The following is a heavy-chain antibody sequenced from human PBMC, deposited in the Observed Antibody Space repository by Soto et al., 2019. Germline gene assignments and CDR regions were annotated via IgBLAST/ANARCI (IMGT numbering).Heavy chain of an antibody. V-gene: IGHV3-23*01. CDR1: GFTLQNYA. D-gene: IGHD3-10*01. J-gene: IGHJ5*02. CDR3: AKGKSTGDIDWFDP. CDR2: LIGGHYGT. Sequence: GGSLRLSCTASGFTLQNYAMAWVRQSPGKGLEWVSTLIGGHYGTAYSYSVKGRFTVSRDNSKNCLYLQMNSLGVEDTAMYFCAKGKSTGDIDWFDPWGQGSLVTVSS.